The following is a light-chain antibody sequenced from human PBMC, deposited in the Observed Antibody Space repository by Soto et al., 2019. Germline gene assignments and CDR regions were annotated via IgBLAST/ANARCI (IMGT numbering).Light chain of an antibody. J-gene: IGKJ2*01. CDR1: QSVDSSY. Sequence: EIVLTQSPGALSLSPGERATLSCRASQSVDSSYLAWYQQKPGQAPRLLIYGTSSRATGIPDRFSGSGSGTDFTLTINRLEPEDFAVYYCQQFADSLYTFGQGTKLEIK. CDR2: GTS. CDR3: QQFADSLYT. V-gene: IGKV3-20*01.